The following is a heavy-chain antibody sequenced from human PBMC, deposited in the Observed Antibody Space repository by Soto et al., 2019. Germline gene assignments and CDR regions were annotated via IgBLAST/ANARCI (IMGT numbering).Heavy chain of an antibody. J-gene: IGHJ6*02. CDR2: ISGSGGST. D-gene: IGHD3-3*01. CDR1: GFTFSSYA. V-gene: IGHV3-23*01. CDR3: AKAFGVVILYYYYYGMDV. Sequence: PVGSLRLSCAASGFTFSSYAMSWVRQAPGKGLEWVSAISGSGGSTYYADSVKGRFTISRDNSKNTLYLQMNSLRAEDTAVYYCAKAFGVVILYYYYYGMDVWGQGTTVTVSS.